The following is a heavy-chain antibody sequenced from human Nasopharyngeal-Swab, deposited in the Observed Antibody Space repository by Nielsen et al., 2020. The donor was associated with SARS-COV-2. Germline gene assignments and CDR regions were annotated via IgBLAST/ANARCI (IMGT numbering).Heavy chain of an antibody. D-gene: IGHD3-3*01. J-gene: IGHJ4*02. V-gene: IGHV1-46*01. Sequence: ASLKVSCKASGYTFTSYYMHWVRQAPGQGLEWMGIINPSGGSTSYAQKFQGRVTMTRDTSTSTVYMELSSLRSEDTAVYYCATYPLRSGYYTGREFDYWGQGTLVTVSS. CDR3: ATYPLRSGYYTGREFDY. CDR1: GYTFTSYY. CDR2: INPSGGST.